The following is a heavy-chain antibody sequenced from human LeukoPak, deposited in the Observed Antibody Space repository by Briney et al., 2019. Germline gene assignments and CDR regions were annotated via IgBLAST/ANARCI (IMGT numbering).Heavy chain of an antibody. CDR3: ARCHASGSYGIDY. Sequence: GGSLRLSCAASGFTFGSYSMNWVRQVPGKGLQWVSSISSTSSYIYYADSVKGRFTVSRDNAMNSLSLQMDSLGAEDTAVYYCARCHASGSYGIDYWGQGTLVTVSS. V-gene: IGHV3-21*01. CDR2: ISSTSSYI. CDR1: GFTFGSYS. J-gene: IGHJ4*02. D-gene: IGHD3-10*01.